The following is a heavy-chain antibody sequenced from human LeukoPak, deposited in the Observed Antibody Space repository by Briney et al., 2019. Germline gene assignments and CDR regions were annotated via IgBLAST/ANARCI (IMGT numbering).Heavy chain of an antibody. V-gene: IGHV3-23*01. D-gene: IGHD3-3*01. Sequence: PGGSLRLSCAASGFTFSSYAMSWVRQAPGKGLEWVSAISGSGGSTYYADSVKGRFTISRDNSKNTLYLQKNSLRADDTAVYYCAKDLGFLEWVFDYWGQGTLVTVSS. J-gene: IGHJ4*02. CDR3: AKDLGFLEWVFDY. CDR2: ISGSGGST. CDR1: GFTFSSYA.